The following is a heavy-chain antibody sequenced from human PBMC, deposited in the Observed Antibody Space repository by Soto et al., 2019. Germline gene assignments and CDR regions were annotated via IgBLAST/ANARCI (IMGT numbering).Heavy chain of an antibody. J-gene: IGHJ6*03. Sequence: SETLSLTCTVSGGSISSYYWSWIRQPPGKGLEWIGYIYYSGSTNYNPSLKSRVTISVDTSKNQFSLKLSSVTAADTAVYYCARQSYCTNGVCYTGLVRGYYYYYMDVWGKGTTVTVSS. V-gene: IGHV4-59*08. CDR3: ARQSYCTNGVCYTGLVRGYYYYYMDV. CDR1: GGSISSYY. D-gene: IGHD2-8*01. CDR2: IYYSGST.